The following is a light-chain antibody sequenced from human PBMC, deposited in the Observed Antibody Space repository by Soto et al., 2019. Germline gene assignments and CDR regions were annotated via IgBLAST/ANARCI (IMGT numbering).Light chain of an antibody. J-gene: IGKJ1*01. CDR3: PQYGSSGT. CDR2: GAS. Sequence: EIVFTQSPGTLSLSPGERDTLSRMASQSVSSSYLAWYQQKPGQDPRLLIYGASSRATGIPDRFSGSGSGTDFTLTISRLEPEDFAVYYCPQYGSSGTVGQGTKVDIK. V-gene: IGKV3-20*01. CDR1: QSVSSSY.